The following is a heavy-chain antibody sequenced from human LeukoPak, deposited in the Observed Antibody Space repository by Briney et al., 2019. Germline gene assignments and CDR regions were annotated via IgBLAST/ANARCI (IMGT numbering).Heavy chain of an antibody. V-gene: IGHV3-66*01. D-gene: IGHD6-19*01. CDR2: IYSGGST. CDR3: ARDPLAVAGTLN. Sequence: GGSLRLSCAASGFTVSSNYMSWVRQAPGKGLQWVSVIYSGGSTYYADSVKGRFTISRDNSKNTLYLQMNSLRAEDTAVYYCARDPLAVAGTLNWGQGTLVTVSS. J-gene: IGHJ4*02. CDR1: GFTVSSNY.